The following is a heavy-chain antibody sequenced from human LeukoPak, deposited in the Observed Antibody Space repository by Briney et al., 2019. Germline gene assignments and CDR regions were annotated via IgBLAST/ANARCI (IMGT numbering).Heavy chain of an antibody. Sequence: ASVKVSCKASGYTSTSYGISWVRQAPGQGLEWMGWISAYNGNTNYAQKLQGRVTMTTDTSTSTAYMELRSLRSDDTAVYYCAAQTYYDYVWGSYRYGNFDYWGQGTLVTVSS. CDR2: ISAYNGNT. CDR3: AAQTYYDYVWGSYRYGNFDY. D-gene: IGHD3-16*02. V-gene: IGHV1-18*01. J-gene: IGHJ4*02. CDR1: GYTSTSYG.